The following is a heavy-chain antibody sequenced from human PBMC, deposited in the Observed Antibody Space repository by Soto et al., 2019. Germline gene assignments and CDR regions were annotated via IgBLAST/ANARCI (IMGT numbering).Heavy chain of an antibody. J-gene: IGHJ4*02. CDR2: ISAGGDTT. V-gene: IGHV3-23*01. Sequence: PXGSLRLSCATSGFTFSNYPMNWVRQAPGKGLEWVSGISAGGDTTYYADSVKGRFTIFRDNSKNSVSLQMNSLRVEDTAVYYCARQVWGQGTLVTVSS. CDR3: ARQV. CDR1: GFTFSNYP.